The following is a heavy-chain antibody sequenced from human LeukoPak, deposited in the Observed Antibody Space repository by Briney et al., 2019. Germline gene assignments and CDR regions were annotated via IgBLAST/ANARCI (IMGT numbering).Heavy chain of an antibody. Sequence: SETLSLTCTVSGGSITSDYWSWIRQPPGKGLEWIGKIHNSGSTNYTPSLKSRVTMSLDTSKNQFSLGLSSVTAADTAVYYCARQRISLFDYWGQGTLVTVSS. CDR2: IHNSGST. CDR1: GGSITSDY. V-gene: IGHV4-59*08. D-gene: IGHD2-21*01. CDR3: ARQRISLFDY. J-gene: IGHJ4*02.